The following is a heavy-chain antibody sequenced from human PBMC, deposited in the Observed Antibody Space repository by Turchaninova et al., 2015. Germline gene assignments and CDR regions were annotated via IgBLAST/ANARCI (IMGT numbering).Heavy chain of an antibody. CDR3: ARIGGSYGYFDS. J-gene: IGHJ4*02. D-gene: IGHD5-18*01. Sequence: QVQLQESGPGLVKPSETLSLTCTVSGGSLHNYYWGWIRQPPGKGMGYMGYIYFSGGTNYNPSLKRRVTISVDTSKNQFSLKLSSVSTADTAVYYWARIGGSYGYFDSWGQGTLVTASS. V-gene: IGHV4-59*13. CDR2: IYFSGGT. CDR1: GGSLHNYY.